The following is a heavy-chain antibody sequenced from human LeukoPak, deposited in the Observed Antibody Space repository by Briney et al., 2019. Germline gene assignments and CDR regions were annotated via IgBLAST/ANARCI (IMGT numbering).Heavy chain of an antibody. D-gene: IGHD1-26*01. V-gene: IGHV3-74*01. CDR1: GLTFSSHW. J-gene: IGHJ4*02. CDR3: AKKAQYNGNYPLDY. CDR2: ITNDGSST. Sequence: GGSLRLSCAASGLTFSSHWMHWVRQAPGKGLVWVSRITNDGSSTTYADSVKGRFTISRDNSKNTLYLQMNSLRAEDTALYFCAKKAQYNGNYPLDYWGQGTLVTVSS.